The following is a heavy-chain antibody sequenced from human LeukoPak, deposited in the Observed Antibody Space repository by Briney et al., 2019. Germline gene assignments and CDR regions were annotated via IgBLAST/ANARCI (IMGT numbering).Heavy chain of an antibody. J-gene: IGHJ4*02. CDR1: VYTFTNFY. CDR3: ARSYSSSLYYFDY. CDR2: IIPILGIA. V-gene: IGHV1-69*02. D-gene: IGHD6-6*01. Sequence: ASVKVSCKASVYTFTNFYIHWVRQAPGQGLEWMGRIIPILGIANYAQKFQGRVTITADKSTSTAYMELSSLRSEDTAVYYCARSYSSSLYYFDYWGQGTLVTVSS.